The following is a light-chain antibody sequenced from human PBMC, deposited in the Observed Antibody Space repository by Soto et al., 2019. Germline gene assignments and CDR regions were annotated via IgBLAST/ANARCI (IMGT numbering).Light chain of an antibody. V-gene: IGKV3-11*01. CDR3: HQRSNWPS. Sequence: EIMLTQSPATLSLSPWERGRLXCRASQSVRNNLAWYQQKPGQPPRLLIYDASNRATDIPARFSGSGSGTDFTLTINSLESEDFAVYHCHQRSNWPSFGQGTRLEIK. CDR1: QSVRNN. CDR2: DAS. J-gene: IGKJ5*01.